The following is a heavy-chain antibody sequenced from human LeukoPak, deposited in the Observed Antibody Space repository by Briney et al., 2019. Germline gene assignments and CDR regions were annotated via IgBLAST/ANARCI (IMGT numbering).Heavy chain of an antibody. CDR3: ARDLDCSSTSCYTYFYFYGMDV. Sequence: RGSLRLSCAVSGFTFSRYWTSWVRQAPGKGLEWVANIKQDGSEKHYVDSGKGRFTISRDNAKNSLYLQMNSLRAEDTAVYYCARDLDCSSTSCYTYFYFYGMDVWGPGTTGTVSS. CDR1: GFTFSRYW. J-gene: IGHJ6*02. D-gene: IGHD2-2*02. V-gene: IGHV3-7*05. CDR2: IKQDGSEK.